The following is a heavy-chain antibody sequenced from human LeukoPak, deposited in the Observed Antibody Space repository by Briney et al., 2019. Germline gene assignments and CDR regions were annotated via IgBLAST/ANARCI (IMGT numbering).Heavy chain of an antibody. CDR3: AGEDYFDSSGYASWRFDI. V-gene: IGHV4-61*01. Sequence: ASETLSLTCTVSGGSISSSSYYWGWIRQPPGKGLEWIGYIYYSGSTNYNPSLKSRVTISVDTSKNQFSLKLTSVTTADTAVYYCAGEDYFDSSGYASWRFDIWGQGTMVTVSS. CDR1: GGSISSSSYY. D-gene: IGHD3-22*01. CDR2: IYYSGST. J-gene: IGHJ3*02.